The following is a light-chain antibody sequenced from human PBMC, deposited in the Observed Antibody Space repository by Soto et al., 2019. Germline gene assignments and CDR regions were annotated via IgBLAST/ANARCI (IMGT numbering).Light chain of an antibody. CDR2: EGS. CDR3: CSYAGSRV. J-gene: IGLJ3*02. V-gene: IGLV2-23*01. CDR1: SSDVGSYNL. Sequence: QSALTQPASVSGSPGQSITISCTGTSSDVGSYNLVSWYQQHPGKAPKLMIYEGSKRPSGVSNRFSGSKSGNTASLTISGLQAEDEADYYCCSYAGSRVFGGGTNVTVL.